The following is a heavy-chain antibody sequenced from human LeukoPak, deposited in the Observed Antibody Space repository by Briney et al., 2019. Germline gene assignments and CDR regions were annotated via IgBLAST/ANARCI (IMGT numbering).Heavy chain of an antibody. CDR2: ISDSGTTE. CDR1: GFSLSNYA. CDR3: ARDGTTNRYNWFDS. V-gene: IGHV3-48*03. D-gene: IGHD2-8*01. J-gene: IGHJ5*01. Sequence: GGSLRLSCVVSGFSLSNYAMNWVRQAPGMGLEWISYISDSGTTEYYADSVKGRFTISRDNAKNSLYLQMNSLTGEDTALYYCARDGTTNRYNWFDSWGQGTLVTVSS.